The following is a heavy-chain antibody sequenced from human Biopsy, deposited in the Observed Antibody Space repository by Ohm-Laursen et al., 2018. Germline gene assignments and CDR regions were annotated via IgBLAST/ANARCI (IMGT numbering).Heavy chain of an antibody. D-gene: IGHD6-19*01. CDR3: ARGRRTSGWPYFDN. J-gene: IGHJ4*02. CDR2: IYSGGDT. Sequence: SYTLSLTCTVSGDSLTSGPENWSWIRQSPGQGLEYIGFIYSGGDTNYNPSLKNRVTMSVDTSKNQFYLKLYSVTAADTAVYYCARGRRTSGWPYFDNWGQGALVIVSP. CDR1: GDSLTSGPEN. V-gene: IGHV4-61*01.